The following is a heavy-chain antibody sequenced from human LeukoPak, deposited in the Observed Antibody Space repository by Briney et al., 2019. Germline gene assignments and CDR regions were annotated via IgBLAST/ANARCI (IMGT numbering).Heavy chain of an antibody. J-gene: IGHJ6*04. Sequence: GGSLRLSCAASGFTFSTYSINWVRQAPGKGLEWVAVISYDGSNKYYADSVKGRFTISRDNSKYTLYLQMNSLRAEDTAVYYCARSQLLSTMDVWGKGTTVTVSS. CDR2: ISYDGSNK. CDR1: GFTFSTYS. V-gene: IGHV3-30*04. D-gene: IGHD2-2*01. CDR3: ARSQLLSTMDV.